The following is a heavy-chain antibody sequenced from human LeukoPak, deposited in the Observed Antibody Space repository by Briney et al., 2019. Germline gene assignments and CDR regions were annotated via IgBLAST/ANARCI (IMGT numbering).Heavy chain of an antibody. CDR1: GGSISSGGYY. D-gene: IGHD1-26*01. CDR2: IYYSGST. V-gene: IGHV4-31*03. J-gene: IGHJ4*02. CDR3: ARTGVRATTGSYGY. Sequence: PSETLSLTCTVSGGSISSGGYYWSWIRQHPGKGLEWIGYIYYSGSTYYNPSLKSRVTISVDTSKNQFSLKLSSVTAADTAVYYCARTGVRATTGSYGYWGQGTLVTVSS.